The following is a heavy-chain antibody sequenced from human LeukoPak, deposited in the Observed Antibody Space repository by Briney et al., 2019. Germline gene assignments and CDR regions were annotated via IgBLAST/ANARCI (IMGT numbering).Heavy chain of an antibody. J-gene: IGHJ4*02. D-gene: IGHD6-13*01. V-gene: IGHV3-23*01. CDR2: ISVSGSST. CDR3: AKDRRIAAAGTPDLFDY. CDR1: GFIVSNYA. Sequence: GGSLRLSCAASGFIVSNYAMSWVRQAPGKGLEWVSSISVSGSSTYYADSVKGRFTLSRDISKNTPYLHMNSLRVEDTAVYYCAKDRRIAAAGTPDLFDYWGQGTLVTVSS.